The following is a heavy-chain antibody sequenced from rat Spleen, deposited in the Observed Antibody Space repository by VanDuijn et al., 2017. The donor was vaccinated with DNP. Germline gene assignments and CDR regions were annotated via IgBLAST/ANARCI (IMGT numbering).Heavy chain of an antibody. Sequence: EVQLVESGGGLVQPGRSLKLSCAASGFTFSNYGMAWVRQVPGKGLEWFASITSSGSDTYYPDSVKGRFTISRNNAEKTVHLQMNSLRSEDTATYYCASWAPIAPISTSNYWGQGVMVTVSS. V-gene: IGHV5S13*01. CDR3: ASWAPIAPISTSNY. D-gene: IGHD1-2*01. CDR2: ITSSGSDT. J-gene: IGHJ2*01. CDR1: GFTFSNYG.